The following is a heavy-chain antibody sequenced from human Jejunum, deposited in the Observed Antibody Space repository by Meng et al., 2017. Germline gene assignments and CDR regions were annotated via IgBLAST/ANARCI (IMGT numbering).Heavy chain of an antibody. D-gene: IGHD4-23*01. V-gene: IGHV4-31*03. CDR1: GGSMNSAGHY. J-gene: IGHJ1*01. CDR2: IHYSGGT. Sequence: QVRLLESGPGLVKPAQTLSLTCTVSGGSMNSAGHYWSWIRQDPGKGLEWIGYIHYSGGTYYNPSLKSRVTISVDTSKNQFSLKLNSVSAADTAVYYCARATAGNSEYFQNWGQGTLVTVSS. CDR3: ARATAGNSEYFQN.